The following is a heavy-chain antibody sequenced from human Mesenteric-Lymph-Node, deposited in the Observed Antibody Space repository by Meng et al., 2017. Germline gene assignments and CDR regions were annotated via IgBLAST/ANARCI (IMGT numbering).Heavy chain of an antibody. D-gene: IGHD2/OR15-2a*01. CDR2: IKADGSVK. CDR1: GFTFSKYW. J-gene: IGHJ4*02. V-gene: IGHV3-7*01. Sequence: GESLKISCATSGFTFSKYWMTWFRQAPGKGLEWVANIKADGSVKYYVDSVRGRFTISRDNAKNSLYLQMNGLRTEDTALYYCAKDLLWGAADYWGQGTLVTVSS. CDR3: AKDLLWGAADY.